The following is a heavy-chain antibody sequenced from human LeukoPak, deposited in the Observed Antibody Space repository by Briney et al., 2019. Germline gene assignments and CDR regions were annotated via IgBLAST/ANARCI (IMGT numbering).Heavy chain of an antibody. D-gene: IGHD6-6*01. CDR2: ISYDGSNK. Sequence: GGSLRLSCAASGFTFSSYGMHWVRQAPGKGLEWVAVISYDGSNKYYADSVKGRFTISRDNSKNTLYLQMNSLRAEGTAVYYYANQYSRDPLEASGYYYYGMDVWGQGTTVTVSS. J-gene: IGHJ6*02. CDR3: ANQYSRDPLEASGYYYYGMDV. V-gene: IGHV3-30*18. CDR1: GFTFSSYG.